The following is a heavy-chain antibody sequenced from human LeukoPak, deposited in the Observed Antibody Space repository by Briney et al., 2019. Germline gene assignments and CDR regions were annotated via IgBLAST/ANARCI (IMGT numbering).Heavy chain of an antibody. V-gene: IGHV4-39*01. CDR1: GVSISRSSYY. CDR2: IYYSGST. J-gene: IGHJ4*02. CDR3: ARLDYYGSGSYYKSRVFDY. D-gene: IGHD3-10*01. Sequence: SETLSLTCTVSGVSISRSSYYWVWIRQPPGKGLEWIGSIYYSGSTYYNPSLKSRVTISVDTSKNQFSLKLSSVTAADTAVYYCARLDYYGSGSYYKSRVFDYWGQGTLVTVSS.